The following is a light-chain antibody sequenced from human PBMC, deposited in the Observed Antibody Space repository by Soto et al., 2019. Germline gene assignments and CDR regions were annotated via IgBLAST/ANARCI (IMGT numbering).Light chain of an antibody. V-gene: IGLV2-11*01. Sequence: ALTQPRSVSGSPGQSVTISCTGSSSDVGAYNYVSWYQHHPGKAPKVMIFDVSERPSGVPDRFSGSKSGNTASLTISGLQAEDEGDYYCCSYAGTYSWVFGGGTKLTVL. CDR2: DVS. CDR3: CSYAGTYSWV. CDR1: SSDVGAYNY. J-gene: IGLJ3*02.